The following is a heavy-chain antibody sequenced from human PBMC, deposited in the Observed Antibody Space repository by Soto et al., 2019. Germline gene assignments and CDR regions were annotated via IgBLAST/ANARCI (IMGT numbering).Heavy chain of an antibody. V-gene: IGHV1-69-2*01. Sequence: EVQLVQSGAEVKKPGATVKISCKFSGHTFTDYYIHWVQQAPGRGLEWMGFVDPEDDEIIYAERFQGRVTITADTSTDTAYMELSGLTSEDTALYSCATSQRQLSNMFDPFDPWGQGTLVTVSS. CDR1: GHTFTDYY. J-gene: IGHJ5*02. CDR3: ATSQRQLSNMFDPFDP. CDR2: VDPEDDEI. D-gene: IGHD3-10*02.